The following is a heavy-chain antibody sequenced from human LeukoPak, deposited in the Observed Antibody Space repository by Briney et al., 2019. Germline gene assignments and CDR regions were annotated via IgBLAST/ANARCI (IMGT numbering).Heavy chain of an antibody. J-gene: IGHJ4*02. CDR3: ARDRVLEGPYFDY. CDR1: GFTFSSYW. CDR2: IKQDGSEK. Sequence: QSGGSLRLSCAASGFTFSSYWMSWVRQAPGKGLEWVANIKQDGSEKYYVDSVKGRFTISRDNAKNSLYLQMNSLRAEDTAVYYCARDRVLEGPYFDYWGQGTLVTVSS. D-gene: IGHD2-8*02. V-gene: IGHV3-7*01.